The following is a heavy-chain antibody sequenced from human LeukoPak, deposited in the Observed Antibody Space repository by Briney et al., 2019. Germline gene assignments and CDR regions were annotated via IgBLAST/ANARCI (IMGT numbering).Heavy chain of an antibody. J-gene: IGHJ6*04. CDR1: GFTFSNYG. CDR3: AELGITMIGGV. D-gene: IGHD3-10*02. V-gene: IGHV3-30*02. CDR2: IRFDGTSK. Sequence: PGGSLRLSCAASGFTFSNYGMHWVRQAPGKGLEWVAFIRFDGTSKYYADSVKGRFTISRDNAKNSLYLQTNSLRAEDTAVYYCAELGITMIGGVWGKGTTVTISS.